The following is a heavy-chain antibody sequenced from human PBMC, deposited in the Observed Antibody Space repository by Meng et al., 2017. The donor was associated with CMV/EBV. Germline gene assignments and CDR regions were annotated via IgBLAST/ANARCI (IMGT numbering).Heavy chain of an antibody. J-gene: IGHJ3*02. D-gene: IGHD3-22*01. V-gene: IGHV4-38-2*02. CDR1: GYSISSGYY. CDR3: ARDSSSGYHLQYTFDI. Sequence: SETLSLTCTVSGYSISSGYYWGWIRQPPGKELEWIGSIHHSGNTYYNPSLKSRVTISIDTSKNQFSLKLSSVTAADTAVYYCARDSSSGYHLQYTFDIWGQGTMVTVSS. CDR2: IHHSGNT.